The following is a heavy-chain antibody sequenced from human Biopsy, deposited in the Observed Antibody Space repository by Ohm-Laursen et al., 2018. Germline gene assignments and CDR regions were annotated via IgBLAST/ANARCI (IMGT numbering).Heavy chain of an antibody. D-gene: IGHD1-1*01. CDR3: AKDVRVKVQLDGMDV. V-gene: IGHV3-9*01. J-gene: IGHJ6*02. CDR1: GFTFDDYA. CDR2: ISWHSGSR. Sequence: SLRLSCAASGFTFDDYAMHWVRQAPGKDLEWVSGISWHSGSRGYADSVKGRFTISRDNAKKLLYLQMNSLRAKDTALYYCAKDVRVKVQLDGMDVWGQGTTVTVSS.